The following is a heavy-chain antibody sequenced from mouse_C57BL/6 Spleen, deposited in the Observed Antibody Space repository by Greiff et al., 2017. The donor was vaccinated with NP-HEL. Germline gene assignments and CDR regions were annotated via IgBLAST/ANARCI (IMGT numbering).Heavy chain of an antibody. CDR1: GYTFTSYW. V-gene: IGHV1-69*01. CDR2: IDPSDSYT. J-gene: IGHJ3*01. D-gene: IGHD2-3*01. CDR3: ARAGDGYYGGFAD. Sequence: QVQLQQPGAELVMPGASVKLSCKASGYTFTSYWMPWVKQRPGQGLEWIGEIDPSDSYTNYNQKFKGKSTLTVDKSSSTAYMQLSSLTSEDSAVYYCARAGDGYYGGFADWGQGTLVTVSA.